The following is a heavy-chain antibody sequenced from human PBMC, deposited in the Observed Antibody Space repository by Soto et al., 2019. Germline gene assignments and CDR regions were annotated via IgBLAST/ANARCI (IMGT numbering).Heavy chain of an antibody. J-gene: IGHJ6*02. CDR1: GGSISSSSYY. CDR3: ARHESAMVYYYYGMDV. V-gene: IGHV4-39*01. Sequence: SETLSLTCTVSGGSISSSSYYWGWIRQPPGKGLEWIGSIYYSGSTYYNPSLKSRVTISVDTSENQFSLKLCSVTAADTAVYYCARHESAMVYYYYGMDVWGQGTTVTVSS. D-gene: IGHD5-18*01. CDR2: IYYSGST.